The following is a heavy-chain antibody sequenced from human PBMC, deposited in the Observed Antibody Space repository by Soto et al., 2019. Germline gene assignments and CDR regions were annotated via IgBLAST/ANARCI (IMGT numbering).Heavy chain of an antibody. CDR1: GVSISSYY. CDR3: ARHGYGDYYFDY. CDR2: IYYSGST. Sequence: SETLSLTCTVSGVSISSYYWSWIRQPPGKGLEWIGYIYYSGSTNYNPSLKSRVTISVDTSKNQFSLKLSSVTAADTAVYYCARHGYGDYYFDYWGQGTLVTVSS. V-gene: IGHV4-59*08. J-gene: IGHJ4*02. D-gene: IGHD4-17*01.